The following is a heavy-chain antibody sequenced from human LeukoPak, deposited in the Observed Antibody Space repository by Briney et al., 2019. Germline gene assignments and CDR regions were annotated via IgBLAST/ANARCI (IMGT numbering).Heavy chain of an antibody. CDR3: ARSSYSSSSSI. CDR1: GFTFSGFW. V-gene: IGHV3-7*03. CDR2: INSDGSEG. J-gene: IGHJ3*02. Sequence: GGSLRLSCAVSGFTFSGFWMSWSRQAPGKGLEWVASINSDGSEGYYADVVKGRFTISRDNAKNSLYLQINSLRAEDTAVYYCARSSYSSSSSIWGQGTMVTVSS. D-gene: IGHD6-6*01.